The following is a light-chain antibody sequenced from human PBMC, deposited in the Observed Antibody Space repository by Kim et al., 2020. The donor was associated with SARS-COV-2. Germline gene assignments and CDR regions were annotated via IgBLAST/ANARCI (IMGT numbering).Light chain of an antibody. CDR2: YDS. V-gene: IGLV3-21*04. Sequence: APGQTDRITCGGNNIGMKNVHGYQHKPGQAPVLVIYYDSDRPSGIPERFSGSNSRNTDTLTISRVGAGDEADYYCQVWDSSSDHVVFGGGTQLTVL. J-gene: IGLJ2*01. CDR3: QVWDSSSDHVV. CDR1: NIGMKN.